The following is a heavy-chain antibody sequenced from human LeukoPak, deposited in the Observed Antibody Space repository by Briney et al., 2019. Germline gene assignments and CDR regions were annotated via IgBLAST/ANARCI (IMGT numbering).Heavy chain of an antibody. CDR3: ARDCIGCHGFDY. CDR1: GYTFISYG. V-gene: IGHV1-18*01. Sequence: ASVKVSCKASGYTFISYGISWVRQAPGQGLEWMGWVSAYADDTNYVQKFQGRVAMTTDTSTSTAYMELRSLRFDDTAVYYCARDCIGCHGFDYWGQGTLVTVSS. CDR2: VSAYADDT. J-gene: IGHJ4*02. D-gene: IGHD2-15*01.